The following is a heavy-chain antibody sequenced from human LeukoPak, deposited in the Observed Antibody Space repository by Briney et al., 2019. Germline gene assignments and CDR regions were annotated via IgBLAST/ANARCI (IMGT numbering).Heavy chain of an antibody. Sequence: ASVKVSCKASGYTFTGYYMHWVRQAPGQGLEWMGWINPNSGGTNYAQKFQGRVTMTRDTSISTAYKELSRLRSDDTAVYYSAREAFGGGPSIIHNWFDPWGQGTLVTVSS. D-gene: IGHD3-16*01. CDR1: GYTFTGYY. CDR3: AREAFGGGPSIIHNWFDP. V-gene: IGHV1-2*02. CDR2: INPNSGGT. J-gene: IGHJ5*02.